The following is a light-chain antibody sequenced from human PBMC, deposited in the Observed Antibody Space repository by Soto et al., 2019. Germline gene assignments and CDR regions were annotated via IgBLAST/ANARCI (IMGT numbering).Light chain of an antibody. CDR3: QQYSAWPLS. Sequence: EIVMTQSPATLSVSPGERATLFCRASQSVRSNFLAWYQQKPGQAPRLLIYGPSTRATGVPARFNGSGSGTEFTLTISSLQSEDFAVYYCQQYSAWPLSFGGGTKVEIK. J-gene: IGKJ4*01. CDR2: GPS. CDR1: QSVRSN. V-gene: IGKV3-15*01.